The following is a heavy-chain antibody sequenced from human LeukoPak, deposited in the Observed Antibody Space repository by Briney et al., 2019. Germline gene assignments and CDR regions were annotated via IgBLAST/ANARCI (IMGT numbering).Heavy chain of an antibody. CDR2: IKSKTDGGTT. D-gene: IGHD3-22*01. Sequence: PGGSLRLSSAASGFTFSNAWMSWVRQAPGKGLEWVGRIKSKTDGGTTDYAAPVKGRFTISRDDSKNTLYLQMNSLKTEDTAVYYCTTSSGYYLFDYWGQGTLVTVSS. V-gene: IGHV3-15*01. CDR1: GFTFSNAW. J-gene: IGHJ4*02. CDR3: TTSSGYYLFDY.